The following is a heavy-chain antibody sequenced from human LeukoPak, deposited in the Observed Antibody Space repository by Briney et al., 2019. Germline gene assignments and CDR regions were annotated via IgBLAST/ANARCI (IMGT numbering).Heavy chain of an antibody. CDR3: AKSIAVAFYS. CDR2: ISGSGAGT. CDR1: GFTFRSYW. Sequence: GGSLRLSCAASGFTFRSYWMSWVRQAPGKGLDWVSSISGSGAGTYYADSVKGRFTISRDNSKNTLYLQMNSLRAEDTAVYYCAKSIAVAFYSWGQGTLVTVSS. V-gene: IGHV3-23*01. J-gene: IGHJ4*02. D-gene: IGHD6-19*01.